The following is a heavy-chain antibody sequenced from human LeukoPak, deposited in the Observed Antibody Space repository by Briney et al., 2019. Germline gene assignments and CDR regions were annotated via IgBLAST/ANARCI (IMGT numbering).Heavy chain of an antibody. D-gene: IGHD4-17*01. CDR1: GFTLSGFA. Sequence: GTSLRLSCAASGFTLSGFAMHWVRQAPGKGLEWVAVMSSDGRDKYYADSVQGRFTISRDNSKNTLYLQMNSLRPEDTAVYYCARDYGDSWGGFDYWGQGSLVTVSS. CDR3: ARDYGDSWGGFDY. CDR2: MSSDGRDK. J-gene: IGHJ4*02. V-gene: IGHV3-30*04.